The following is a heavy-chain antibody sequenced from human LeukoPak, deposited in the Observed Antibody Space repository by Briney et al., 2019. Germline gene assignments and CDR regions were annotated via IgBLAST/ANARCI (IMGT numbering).Heavy chain of an antibody. V-gene: IGHV3-15*01. J-gene: IGHJ4*02. D-gene: IGHD3-10*01. Sequence: GGSLRLSCAASGFTFSNAWMSWVRQAPGKGLEWVGRIKSKTDGGTTDYAAPVKGRFTISRDDSKNTLYLQMNSLKTEDTAVYYCTTETPTYYYGSGSYSWGQGTLVTVSS. CDR3: TTETPTYYYGSGSYS. CDR2: IKSKTDGGTT. CDR1: GFTFSNAW.